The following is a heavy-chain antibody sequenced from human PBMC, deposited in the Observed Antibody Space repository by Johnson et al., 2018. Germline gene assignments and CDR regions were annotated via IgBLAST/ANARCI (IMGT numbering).Heavy chain of an antibody. CDR1: GGSIGSFY. Sequence: QVQLQESAPGLVKPSETXSLTCTVSGGSIGSFYWNWVRPSPGKGLEWIGYIYSSGNTKYNPSLQSRVTISVDTSKNQFSLKLSSVHAADTAVYYCARGSVILGLDYWGHGTLVTVSS. CDR2: IYSSGNT. V-gene: IGHV4-59*01. CDR3: ARGSVILGLDY. J-gene: IGHJ4*01. D-gene: IGHD2-21*01.